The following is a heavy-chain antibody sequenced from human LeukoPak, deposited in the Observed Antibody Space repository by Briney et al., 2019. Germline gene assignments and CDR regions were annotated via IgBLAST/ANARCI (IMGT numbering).Heavy chain of an antibody. CDR1: GYSFTKNW. D-gene: IGHD3-10*01. V-gene: IGHV5-51*01. CDR3: ARVLLSYYYGSGRVPYYYYYYMDV. Sequence: PGESLKISCKGSGYSFTKNWIGWVRQMPGKGLEWMGIIYPGDSDTRYSPSFQGQVTISADKSISTAYLQWSSLKASDTAMYYCARVLLSYYYGSGRVPYYYYYYMDVWGKGTTVTVSS. CDR2: IYPGDSDT. J-gene: IGHJ6*03.